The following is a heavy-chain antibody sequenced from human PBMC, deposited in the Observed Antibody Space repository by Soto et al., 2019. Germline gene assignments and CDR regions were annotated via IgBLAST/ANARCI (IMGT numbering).Heavy chain of an antibody. J-gene: IGHJ6*02. CDR2: TYYRSKWYS. CDR3: TRRGWFGEFNYYFGMDV. CDR1: GDSASSNTAA. Sequence: SQTLSLTCAISGDSASSNTAAWHWIWQSPSRGLEWLGRTYYRSKWYSDYAVSVKSRITINSDTSKNQFSLHLGSVTPEDTAVYYCTRRGWFGEFNYYFGMDVWGQGTTVTVSS. D-gene: IGHD3-10*01. V-gene: IGHV6-1*01.